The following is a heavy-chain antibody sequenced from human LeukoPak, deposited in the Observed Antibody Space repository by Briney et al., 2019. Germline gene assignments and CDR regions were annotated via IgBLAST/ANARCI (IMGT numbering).Heavy chain of an antibody. V-gene: IGHV3-48*04. D-gene: IGHD6-13*01. J-gene: IGHJ3*02. CDR3: AREWYSSSWFGAFDI. CDR1: GFTFSSYD. CDR2: ISSSSSTI. Sequence: GGSLRLSCAASGFTFSSYDMHWVRQATGKGLEWVSYISSSSSTIYYADSVKGRFTISRDNAKNSLYLQVNSLRAEDTAVYYCAREWYSSSWFGAFDIWGQGTMVTVSS.